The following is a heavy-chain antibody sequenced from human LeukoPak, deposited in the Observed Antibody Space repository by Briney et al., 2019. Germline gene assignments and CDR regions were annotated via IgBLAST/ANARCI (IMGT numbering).Heavy chain of an antibody. CDR2: ISAYNGNT. CDR1: GYTFTSYG. Sequence: ASVKVSCKASGYTFTSYGISWVRQAPGQGLEWMGWISAYNGNTNYVQELQGRVTMTTDTSTNTAYMVLRSLRSDDTAVYYCARRVGTTYSDDWGQGTLVTVSS. V-gene: IGHV1-18*01. J-gene: IGHJ4*02. CDR3: ARRVGTTYSDD. D-gene: IGHD1-26*01.